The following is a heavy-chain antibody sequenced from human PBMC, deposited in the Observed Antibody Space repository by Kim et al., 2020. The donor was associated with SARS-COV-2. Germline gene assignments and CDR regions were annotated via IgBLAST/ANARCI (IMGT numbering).Heavy chain of an antibody. D-gene: IGHD3-10*01. J-gene: IGHJ3*02. CDR1: GFTFSSYG. V-gene: IGHV3-33*06. Sequence: GGSLRLSCAASGFTFSSYGMHWVRQAPGKGLEWVAVIWYDGSKKYYADSVKGRFSISRDNSNNTLYLQMNSLRAEDTAVYYCAKDLRDSDYYGDHAFDKWGQGTMVTVSS. CDR2: IWYDGSKK. CDR3: AKDLRDSDYYGDHAFDK.